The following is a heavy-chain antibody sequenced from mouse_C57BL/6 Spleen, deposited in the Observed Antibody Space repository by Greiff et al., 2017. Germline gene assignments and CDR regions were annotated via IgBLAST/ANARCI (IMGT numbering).Heavy chain of an antibody. Sequence: VQLKQSGAELVRPGASVKLSCTASGFNIKDDYMHWVKQRPEQGLEWIGWIDPENGDTEYASKFQGKATITADTSSNTAYLQLSSLTSEDTAVYYCTTDGSPWFAYWGQGTLVTVSA. CDR1: GFNIKDDY. V-gene: IGHV14-4*01. CDR3: TTDGSPWFAY. J-gene: IGHJ3*01. CDR2: IDPENGDT. D-gene: IGHD1-1*01.